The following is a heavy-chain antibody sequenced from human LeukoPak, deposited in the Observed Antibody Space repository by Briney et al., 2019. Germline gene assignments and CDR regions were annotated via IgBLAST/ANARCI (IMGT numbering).Heavy chain of an antibody. CDR3: ARDRSGSREYFQH. Sequence: PGGSLRLSCAASGFTFSSYAMHWVRQAPGKGLEWVAVISYDGSNKYYADSVKGRFTISRDNSKNTLYLQMNSLRAEDTAVYYCARDRSGSREYFQHWGQGTLVTVSS. J-gene: IGHJ1*01. D-gene: IGHD1-26*01. CDR2: ISYDGSNK. V-gene: IGHV3-30-3*01. CDR1: GFTFSSYA.